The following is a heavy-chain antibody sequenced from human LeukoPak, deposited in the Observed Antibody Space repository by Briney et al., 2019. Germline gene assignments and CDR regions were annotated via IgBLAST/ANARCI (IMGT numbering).Heavy chain of an antibody. CDR3: ARGGIVGCFDY. D-gene: IGHD3-22*01. CDR1: GFTFDDYA. J-gene: IGHJ4*02. CDR2: ISWNSGSI. Sequence: GGSLRLSCAASGFTFDDYAMHWVRQAPGKGLEWVSGISWNSGSIGYADSVKGRFTISRDNAKNSLYLQMNSLRAEDTAVYYCARGGIVGCFDYWGQGTLVTVSS. V-gene: IGHV3-9*01.